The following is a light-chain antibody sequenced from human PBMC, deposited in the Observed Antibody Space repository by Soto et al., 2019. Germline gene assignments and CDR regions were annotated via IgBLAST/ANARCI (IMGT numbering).Light chain of an antibody. Sequence: EIVMTQSPATLSVSPGERATLSCRASHDVTTYLAWYQQKSGQAPRLLIYAASTRATGIPARFSGSGSGTEFSLTISSLQSEDFAVYYCQQYINWPRTFGQGTKVDIK. CDR1: HDVTTY. V-gene: IGKV3-15*01. CDR2: AAS. CDR3: QQYINWPRT. J-gene: IGKJ1*01.